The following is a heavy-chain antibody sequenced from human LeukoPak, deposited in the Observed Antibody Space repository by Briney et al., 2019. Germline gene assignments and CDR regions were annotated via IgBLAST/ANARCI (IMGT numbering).Heavy chain of an antibody. CDR2: IYHSGST. Sequence: SGALSLTCAVSGGSISSSNWWSWVRPPPGKGLEWIGEIYHSGSTNYNPSLRSRVTISVDKSKNQFSLKLSSVTAADTAVYYCASRYCSGGSCSRVVDYWGQGTLVTVSS. CDR1: GGSISSSNW. V-gene: IGHV4-4*02. J-gene: IGHJ4*02. CDR3: ASRYCSGGSCSRVVDY. D-gene: IGHD2-15*01.